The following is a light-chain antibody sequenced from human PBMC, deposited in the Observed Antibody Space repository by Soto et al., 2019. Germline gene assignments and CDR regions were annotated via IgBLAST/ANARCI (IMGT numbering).Light chain of an antibody. CDR3: ATWDSSLSAGV. Sequence: QSVLTQPPSVSVAPGQKVSISCSGSSSNIGKNYVSWYQQFPGTAPKLLIYDNDKRPSGIPDRFSGSKSGTSATLGITGLQTGDEADYYCATWDSSLSAGVFGGGTKLTVL. V-gene: IGLV1-51*01. CDR1: SSNIGKNY. J-gene: IGLJ3*02. CDR2: DND.